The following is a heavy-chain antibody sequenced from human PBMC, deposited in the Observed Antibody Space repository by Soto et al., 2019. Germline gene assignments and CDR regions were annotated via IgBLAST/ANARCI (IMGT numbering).Heavy chain of an antibody. V-gene: IGHV4-31*03. J-gene: IGHJ5*02. D-gene: IGHD3-10*01. Sequence: PSETLSLTCTVSGGSISSGGYYWGWIRQHPGKGLEWIGYIYYSGSTYYNPSLKSRVTISVDTSKNQFSLKLSSVTAADTAVYYCARRAYYYGSGSYNWFDPWGQGNLVTVSS. CDR3: ARRAYYYGSGSYNWFDP. CDR1: GGSISSGGYY. CDR2: IYYSGST.